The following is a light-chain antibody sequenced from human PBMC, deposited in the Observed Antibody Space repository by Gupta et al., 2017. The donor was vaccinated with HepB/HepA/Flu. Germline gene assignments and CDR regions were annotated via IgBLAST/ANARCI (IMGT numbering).Light chain of an antibody. Sequence: QSVLTQPPSAAQPPGQRVTISCSGSSSNIGSNTVNWYQQLPGTAPKLLIDSNNQRPSGVLDRFSGSKSGTSASLAISGLQSEDEADYYCATWDDSLNAYVFGTGTKVTVL. CDR3: ATWDDSLNAYV. CDR1: SSNIGSNT. V-gene: IGLV1-44*01. CDR2: SNN. J-gene: IGLJ1*01.